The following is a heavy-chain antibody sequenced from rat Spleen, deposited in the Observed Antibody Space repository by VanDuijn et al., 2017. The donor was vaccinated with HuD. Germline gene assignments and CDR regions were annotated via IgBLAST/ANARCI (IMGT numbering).Heavy chain of an antibody. V-gene: IGHV4-2*01. CDR2: VNMDSSKI. D-gene: IGHD4-1*01. J-gene: IGHJ2*01. Sequence: EVKLVESGGGLVQPGRSLKLSCAASGFNFNDYWMDWVRQAPGKGLEWIGEVNMDSSKINYVPSLRDKFTISRDNAQNTLYLQMTKLGSEDTAVYYCARETGGVEYWGQGVMVTVSS. CDR3: ARETGGVEY. CDR1: GFNFNDYW.